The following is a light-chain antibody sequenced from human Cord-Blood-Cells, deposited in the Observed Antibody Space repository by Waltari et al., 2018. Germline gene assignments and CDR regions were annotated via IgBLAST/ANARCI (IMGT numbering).Light chain of an antibody. V-gene: IGLV4-69*01. J-gene: IGLJ3*02. CDR2: LNSDGSH. CDR1: RGHSSYA. CDR3: QTWGTGIQV. Sequence: QLVLTQSPSASASLGASVKLTCTLSRGHSSYAIAWHQQQPEKGPRYLMKLNSDGSHSKGDGIPDRFSGSSSGAGRYLTISSLQSEDEADYYCQTWGTGIQVFGGGTKLTVL.